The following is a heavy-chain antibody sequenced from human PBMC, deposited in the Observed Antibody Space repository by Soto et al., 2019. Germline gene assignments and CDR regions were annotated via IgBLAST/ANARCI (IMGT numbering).Heavy chain of an antibody. Sequence: PGGSLRLSCAASGFAFSNAWMSWVRQAPGKGLGWVGRIKSKTDGGTTDYAAPVKGRFTISRDDSKNTLYLQMNSLKTEDTAVYYCTREGHYDFWSGYYTSWFDPWGQGTLVTVSS. CDR1: GFAFSNAW. CDR3: TREGHYDFWSGYYTSWFDP. CDR2: IKSKTDGGTT. V-gene: IGHV3-15*01. D-gene: IGHD3-3*01. J-gene: IGHJ5*02.